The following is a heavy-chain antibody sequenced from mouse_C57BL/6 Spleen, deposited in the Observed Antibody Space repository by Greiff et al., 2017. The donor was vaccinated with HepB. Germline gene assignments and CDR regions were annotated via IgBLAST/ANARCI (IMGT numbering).Heavy chain of an antibody. CDR3: ARGSSYWYFDV. V-gene: IGHV5-4*03. Sequence: EVKLVESGGGLVKPGGSLKLSCAASGFTFCSYAMSWVRQTPEKRLEWVATISDGGSYTYYPDNVKGRFTISRDNAKNNLYLQMSHLKSEDTAMYYCARGSSYWYFDVWGTGTTVTVSS. CDR2: ISDGGSYT. J-gene: IGHJ1*03. CDR1: GFTFCSYA. D-gene: IGHD1-1*01.